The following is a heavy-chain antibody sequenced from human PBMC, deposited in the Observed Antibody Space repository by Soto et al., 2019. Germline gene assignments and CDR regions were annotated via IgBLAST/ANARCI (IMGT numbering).Heavy chain of an antibody. CDR3: ARALEGYSSSSVYIDY. Sequence: QVQLQESGPGLVKPSETLSLTCTVSGGSISSYYWSWIRQPPGKGLEWIGYIYYSGSTNYNPSLKNRVTISVATSKNQFSLKLSSVTAADTAVYYCARALEGYSSSSVYIDYWGQGTLVTVSS. V-gene: IGHV4-59*01. J-gene: IGHJ4*02. CDR2: IYYSGST. CDR1: GGSISSYY. D-gene: IGHD6-6*01.